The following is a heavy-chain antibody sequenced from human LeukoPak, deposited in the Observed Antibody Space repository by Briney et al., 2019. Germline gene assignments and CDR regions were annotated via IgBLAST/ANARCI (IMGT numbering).Heavy chain of an antibody. J-gene: IGHJ1*01. CDR1: GFTFSSYG. D-gene: IGHD3-10*01. CDR3: ARGRYYGSGSYPPSEYFQH. V-gene: IGHV3-30*19. CDR2: IWYDGSQK. Sequence: GGSLRLSCAASGFTFSSYGMHWVRQVPGKGLEWEAVIWYDGSQKYYADSVKGRFTISRDNSKNTLYLQMNSLRAEDTAVYYRARGRYYGSGSYPPSEYFQHWGQGTLVTVSS.